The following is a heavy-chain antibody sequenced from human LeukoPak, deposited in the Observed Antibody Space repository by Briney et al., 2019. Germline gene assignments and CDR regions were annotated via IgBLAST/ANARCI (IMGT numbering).Heavy chain of an antibody. CDR3: ARRKPYYDSSGSHLDY. D-gene: IGHD3-22*01. CDR2: ISHSGST. Sequence: GSLRLSCAASGFTVDSNYLSWVRQAPGKGLEWIGEISHSGSTNYNPSLKSRVTISVDTSKNQFSLKLSSVTAADTAVYYCARRKPYYDSSGSHLDYWGQGTLVTVSS. CDR1: GFTVDSNY. V-gene: IGHV4-34*01. J-gene: IGHJ4*02.